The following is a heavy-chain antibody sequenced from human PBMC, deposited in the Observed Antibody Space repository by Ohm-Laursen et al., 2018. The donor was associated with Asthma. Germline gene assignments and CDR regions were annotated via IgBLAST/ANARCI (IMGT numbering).Heavy chain of an antibody. CDR2: GGSYYDGGLK. V-gene: IGHV3-30-3*01. Sequence: LSLTCAASGFTFRSYAMHWVRQAPGKGLEWVAVGGSYYDGGLKYYADSVKGRFTISRDNSKNTLYLQMNSLRAEDTAVYYCASEGLIDRDYWGQGTLVTVSS. CDR1: GFTFRSYA. J-gene: IGHJ4*02. CDR3: ASEGLIDRDY. D-gene: IGHD3-22*01.